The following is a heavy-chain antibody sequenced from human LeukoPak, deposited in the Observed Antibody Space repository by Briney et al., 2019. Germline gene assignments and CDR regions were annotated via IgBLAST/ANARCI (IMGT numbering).Heavy chain of an antibody. Sequence: ASVKVSCKASGYTFTSYYMHWVRQAPGQGLEWMGIINPSGGSTGYAQKFQGRVTMTTDTSTSTAYMELRSLRSDDTAVYYCARDNFRGRHHVAYSGSYLAAFDIWGQGTMVTVSS. CDR1: GYTFTSYY. D-gene: IGHD1-26*01. CDR3: ARDNFRGRHHVAYSGSYLAAFDI. CDR2: INPSGGST. V-gene: IGHV1-46*01. J-gene: IGHJ3*02.